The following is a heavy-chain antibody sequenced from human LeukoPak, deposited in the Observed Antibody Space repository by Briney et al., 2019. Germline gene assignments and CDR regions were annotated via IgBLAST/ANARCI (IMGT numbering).Heavy chain of an antibody. J-gene: IGHJ5*02. CDR1: GFPFSNYA. Sequence: GGSLRLSCVASGFPFSNYAMSWVRQAPGKGLEWVSSISESGDSTYYADSVKGRFTISRDNSKNTLYLQMNSLRAEDTALYYCAKPPGPIAVAANNWFDPWGQGTLVTVSS. CDR2: ISESGDST. V-gene: IGHV3-23*01. D-gene: IGHD6-19*01. CDR3: AKPPGPIAVAANNWFDP.